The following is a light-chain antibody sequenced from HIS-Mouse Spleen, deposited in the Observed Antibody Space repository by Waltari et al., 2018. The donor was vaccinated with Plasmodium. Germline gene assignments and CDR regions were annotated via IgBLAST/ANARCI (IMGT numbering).Light chain of an antibody. CDR3: QQYNNWSFT. V-gene: IGKV3-15*01. CDR1: QSVSSN. CDR2: GAS. Sequence: EIVMTQSPATLSVSPGERAHLPCRASQSVSSNLDWYQQKPGQAPRLLIDGASTRATGIPARFSGSGSGTEFTLTISSLQSEDFAVYYCQQYNNWSFTFGPGTKVDIK. J-gene: IGKJ3*01.